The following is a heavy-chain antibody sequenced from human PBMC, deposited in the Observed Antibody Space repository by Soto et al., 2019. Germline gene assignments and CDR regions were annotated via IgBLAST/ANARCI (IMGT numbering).Heavy chain of an antibody. V-gene: IGHV3-74*01. CDR1: GFTFSGSW. Sequence: EVQLVESGGGLVQPGGSLRLSCAASGFTFSGSWMHWVRQAPGKGLIWVSRINDDGSATSYADFVKGRFTISRDNAKDTLFLQTNGMRAEDTAVFYCARGIFGSGTANDYWGPRTLVTVSS. D-gene: IGHD3-10*01. J-gene: IGHJ4*02. CDR3: ARGIFGSGTANDY. CDR2: INDDGSAT.